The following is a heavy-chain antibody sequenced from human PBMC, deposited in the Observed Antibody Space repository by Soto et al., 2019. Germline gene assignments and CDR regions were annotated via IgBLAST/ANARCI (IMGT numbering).Heavy chain of an antibody. J-gene: IGHJ6*02. CDR1: GFTFSDYY. CDR2: ISPSGSDV. V-gene: IGHV3-11*04. D-gene: IGHD5-12*01. Sequence: QVQLVESGGGLVKPGGSLRLSCAASGFTFSDYYMSWIRQAPGKGLEWVSYISPSGSDVRYVDSVKGRFTISRENAKNSLYLQMNSLRDEDTAVYYCARDSSAWLQELGMDVWGQGTTVTVSS. CDR3: ARDSSAWLQELGMDV.